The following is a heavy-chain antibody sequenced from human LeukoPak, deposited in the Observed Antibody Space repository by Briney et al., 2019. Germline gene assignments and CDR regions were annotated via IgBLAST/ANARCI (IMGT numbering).Heavy chain of an antibody. CDR2: IRSKAYRGTT. J-gene: IGHJ6*03. CDR3: VRGRIQLWIHTAMDV. Sequence: GGSLRLSCTASGFTFGDHAMSWVRQAPGKGLEWVGFIRSKAYRGTTEYAASVKGRFTISRDDSKSIVYLQMNSLKTEDTAFYYCVRGRIQLWIHTAMDVGGKGTTVTVSS. CDR1: GFTFGDHA. D-gene: IGHD5-18*01. V-gene: IGHV3-49*04.